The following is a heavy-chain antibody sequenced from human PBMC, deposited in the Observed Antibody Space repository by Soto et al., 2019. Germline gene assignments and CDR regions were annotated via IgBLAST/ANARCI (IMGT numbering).Heavy chain of an antibody. D-gene: IGHD4-17*01. CDR2: IYHHGST. CDR1: NGSINTSFW. CDR3: ARRFSVTTMRGFFDS. J-gene: IGHJ4*02. V-gene: IGHV4-4*02. Sequence: QVQLQESGPGLVKPSETLSLTCAVSNGSINTSFWWSWVRQSPGKALEWIGEIYHHGSTNYNPSLKSRVTVSIAKSKNQCSLKLYSVTTADTAIYYCARRFSVTTMRGFFDSWGQGSLVTVSS.